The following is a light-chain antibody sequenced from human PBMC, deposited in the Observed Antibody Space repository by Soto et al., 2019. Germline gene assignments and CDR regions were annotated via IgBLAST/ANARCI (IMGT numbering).Light chain of an antibody. CDR3: QQYKTYSLT. CDR1: QSISTG. Sequence: DIQMTKYPSTLCASVGDRFTKTCRASQSISTGLAWYQQKQGKAPNLHIYRASSLDSGVPSRFSGSGSGTEFTLTISSLQPDDFATYHCQQYKTYSLTFGGGTKVDIK. J-gene: IGKJ4*01. V-gene: IGKV1-5*03. CDR2: RAS.